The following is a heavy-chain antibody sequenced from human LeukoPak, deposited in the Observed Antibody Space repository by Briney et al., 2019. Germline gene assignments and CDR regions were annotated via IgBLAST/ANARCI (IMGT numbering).Heavy chain of an antibody. CDR3: AKALISSSWYLVDS. CDR2: ISASGGST. Sequence: TGGSLRLSCAASGFTFSSYAMSWVRQAPGKGLEWVSGISASGGSTYYADSVKGRFTISRDNSKNTPYLQMNSLRVEGTAVYYCAKALISSSWYLVDSWGQGTLVTVSS. J-gene: IGHJ4*02. D-gene: IGHD6-13*01. CDR1: GFTFSSYA. V-gene: IGHV3-23*01.